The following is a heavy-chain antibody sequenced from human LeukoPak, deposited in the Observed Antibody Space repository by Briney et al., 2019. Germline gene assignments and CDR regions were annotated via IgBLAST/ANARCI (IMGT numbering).Heavy chain of an antibody. CDR3: ARYSSSTGYYYMDV. CDR2: IYSGGST. CDR1: GFTVSSNY. J-gene: IGHJ6*03. V-gene: IGHV3-53*01. D-gene: IGHD2-2*01. Sequence: AGGSLRLSCAASGFTVSSNYMSWVRQAPGKGLEWVSVIYSGGSTYYADSVKGRFTISRDNSKNTLYLQMNSLRAEDTAVYYCARYSSSTGYYYMDVWGKGTTVTVSS.